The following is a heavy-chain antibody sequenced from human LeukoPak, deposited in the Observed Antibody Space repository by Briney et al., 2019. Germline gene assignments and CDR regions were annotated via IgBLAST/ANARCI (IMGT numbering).Heavy chain of an antibody. V-gene: IGHV3-11*05. CDR3: VRDISGYYFDY. CDR2: ISSRSSHT. J-gene: IGHJ4*02. Sequence: GGSLRLSCAASGFTFSNYWMHWVRQAPGKGLEWVSYISSRSSHTNYADSVKGRFTISRDNAKNSLYLQMNSLRAEDTALYYCVRDISGYYFDYWGQGTLVTVSS. CDR1: GFTFSNYW. D-gene: IGHD3-22*01.